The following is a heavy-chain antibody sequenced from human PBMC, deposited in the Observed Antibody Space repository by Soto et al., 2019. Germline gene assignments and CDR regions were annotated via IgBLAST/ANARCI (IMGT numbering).Heavy chain of an antibody. D-gene: IGHD3-9*01. Sequence: ASVKVSCKASGGTFSSYAISWVRQAPGQGLEWMGGIIPIFGTANYAQKFQGRVTITADESTSTAYMELSSLRSEDTAVYYCARALPSNDILTGYYFDYWGQGTLVTVSS. CDR1: GGTFSSYA. CDR2: IIPIFGTA. V-gene: IGHV1-69*13. CDR3: ARALPSNDILTGYYFDY. J-gene: IGHJ4*02.